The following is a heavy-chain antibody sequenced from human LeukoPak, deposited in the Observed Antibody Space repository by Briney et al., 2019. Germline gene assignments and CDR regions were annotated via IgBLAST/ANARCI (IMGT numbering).Heavy chain of an antibody. CDR1: GFTFSSYA. Sequence: GGSLRLSCAASGFTFSSYAMSWVRQAPGKGLEWVSAISGSGGSTYYADSEKGRFTISRDNSKNTLYLQMNSLRAEDTAVYYCAKDERWLQSPFDYWGQGTLVTVSS. CDR2: ISGSGGST. J-gene: IGHJ4*02. V-gene: IGHV3-23*01. CDR3: AKDERWLQSPFDY. D-gene: IGHD5-24*01.